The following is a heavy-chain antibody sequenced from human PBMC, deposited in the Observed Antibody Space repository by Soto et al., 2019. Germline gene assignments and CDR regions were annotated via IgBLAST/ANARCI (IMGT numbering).Heavy chain of an antibody. J-gene: IGHJ6*02. D-gene: IGHD3-10*01. CDR1: GYSFTSYW. CDR3: ARQGITMVRGPQYYYYGMDV. CDR2: IYPGDSDT. Sequence: PGESLKISCKGSGYSFTSYWINWVRQLPGKGLEWMGIIYPGDSDTRYSPSFQGQVTISADKSISTAYLQWSSLKASDTAMYYCARQGITMVRGPQYYYYGMDVWGQGTTVTVSS. V-gene: IGHV5-51*01.